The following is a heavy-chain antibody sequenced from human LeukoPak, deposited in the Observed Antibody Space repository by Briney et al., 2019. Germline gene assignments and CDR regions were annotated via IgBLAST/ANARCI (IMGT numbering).Heavy chain of an antibody. V-gene: IGHV1-2*02. CDR2: INPNSGGT. J-gene: IGHJ4*02. CDR1: GYTFTGYY. CDR3: ARASHGDYVCVDY. D-gene: IGHD4-17*01. Sequence: GASVKVSCKASGYTFTGYYMHWVRQAPGQGLEWMGWINPNSGGTNYAQKFQGRVTMTRDTSISTAYMELSRLRSDDTAVYYCARASHGDYVCVDYWGQGTLVTVSS.